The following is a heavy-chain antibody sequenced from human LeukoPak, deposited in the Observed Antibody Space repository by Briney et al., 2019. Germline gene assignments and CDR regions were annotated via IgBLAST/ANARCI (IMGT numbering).Heavy chain of an antibody. D-gene: IGHD4-23*01. CDR2: IWYDGSNK. CDR1: GFTFSSYG. V-gene: IGHV3-33*01. CDR3: ARDDYGGKFDY. J-gene: IGHJ4*02. Sequence: GGSLRLSCAASGFTFSSYGMHWVRQAPGKGLEWVAVIWYDGSNKYYADSVKGRFTISRDNPKNTLYLQMNSLRAEDTAVYYCARDDYGGKFDYWGQGTLVTVSS.